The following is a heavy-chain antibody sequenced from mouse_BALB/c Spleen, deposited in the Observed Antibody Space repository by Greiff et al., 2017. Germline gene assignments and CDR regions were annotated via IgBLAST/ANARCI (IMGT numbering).Heavy chain of an antibody. CDR3: AREGGTTVVATEYFDV. V-gene: IGHV1S29*02. CDR2: IYPYNGGT. CDR1: GYTFTDYN. Sequence: VQLQQSGPELVKPGASVKISCKASGYTFTDYNMHWVKQSHGKSLEWIGYIYPYNGGTGYNQKFKSKATLTVDNSSSTAYMELRSLTSEDSAVYYCAREGGTTVVATEYFDVWGAGTTVTVSS. J-gene: IGHJ1*01. D-gene: IGHD1-1*01.